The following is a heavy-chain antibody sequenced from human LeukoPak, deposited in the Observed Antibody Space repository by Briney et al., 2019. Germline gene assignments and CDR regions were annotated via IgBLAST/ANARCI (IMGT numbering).Heavy chain of an antibody. V-gene: IGHV3-30*04. CDR1: GFTFNNYA. Sequence: GRSLRLSCAASGFTFNNYAMHWVRQAPGKGLEWVAVISSDGSNIYYADSVKGRFTISRDNSKNTLYLQMNSLRPEDTAVYYCARAVTFYYDSSDYWGQGTLVTVSS. CDR3: ARAVTFYYDSSDY. J-gene: IGHJ4*02. D-gene: IGHD3-22*01. CDR2: ISSDGSNI.